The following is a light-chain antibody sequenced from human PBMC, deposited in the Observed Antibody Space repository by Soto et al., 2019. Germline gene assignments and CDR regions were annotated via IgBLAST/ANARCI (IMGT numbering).Light chain of an antibody. CDR2: GAS. V-gene: IGKV3-15*01. CDR3: QQYNNWPRT. J-gene: IGKJ1*01. CDR1: QSVSSN. Sequence: EIVMTQSPGTLSVSPGERATXSXXASQSVSSNLAWYQQKPGQAPRLLIYGASTRATGIPARFSGSGSGTEFTLTISSLQSEDFAVYYCQQYNNWPRTFGQGTKVDI.